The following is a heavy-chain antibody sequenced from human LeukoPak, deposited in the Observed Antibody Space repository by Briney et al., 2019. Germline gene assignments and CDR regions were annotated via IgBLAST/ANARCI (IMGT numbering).Heavy chain of an antibody. D-gene: IGHD3-22*01. J-gene: IGHJ4*02. Sequence: SETLSLTCTVSGGSISSSSYYWGWIRQPPGKGLEWIGSIYYSGSTNYNPSLKSRVTISVDTSKNQFSLKLSSVTAADTAVYYCARGGKYYYDSSGYMNFDYWGQGTLVTVSS. CDR1: GGSISSSSYY. CDR3: ARGGKYYYDSSGYMNFDY. V-gene: IGHV4-39*07. CDR2: IYYSGST.